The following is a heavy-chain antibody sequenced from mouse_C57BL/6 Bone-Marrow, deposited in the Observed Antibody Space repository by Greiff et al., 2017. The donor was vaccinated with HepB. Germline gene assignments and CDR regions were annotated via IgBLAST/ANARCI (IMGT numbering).Heavy chain of an antibody. D-gene: IGHD1-1*01. CDR2: ISNGGGST. J-gene: IGHJ1*03. CDR1: GFTFSDYY. Sequence: EVKLQESGGGLVQPGGSLKLSCAASGFTFSDYYMYWVRQTPEKRLEWVAYISNGGGSTYYPDTVKGRFTISRDNAKNTLYLQMSRLKSEDTAMYYCASQRGTGRYFDVWGTGTTVTVSS. CDR3: ASQRGTGRYFDV. V-gene: IGHV5-12*01.